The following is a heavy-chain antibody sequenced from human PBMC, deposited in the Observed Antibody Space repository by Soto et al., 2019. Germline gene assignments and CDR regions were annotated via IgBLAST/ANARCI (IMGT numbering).Heavy chain of an antibody. CDR3: ARAFSGCYPTFDY. J-gene: IGHJ4*02. V-gene: IGHV3-30*09. CDR2: ITYDGANG. D-gene: IGHD3-22*01. Sequence: AGGSLRLSCLASGFIFRSYAMHWVRQAPGKGLEWVAVITYDGANGYYADSVRGRFAISRDNSKSTLFLQMNSLRPEDTAVYYCARAFSGCYPTFDYCRQGPLVTVS. CDR1: GFIFRSYA.